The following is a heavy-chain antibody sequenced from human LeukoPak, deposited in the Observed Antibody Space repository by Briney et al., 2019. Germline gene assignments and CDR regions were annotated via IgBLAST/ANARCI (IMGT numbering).Heavy chain of an antibody. V-gene: IGHV4-34*01. CDR2: VNYGGST. D-gene: IGHD3-10*01. Sequence: PSETLSLTCAVNGGSFSGYFWSWIRQPPGKGLEWMGEVNYGGSTNYNPSLESRLTISVDTSKKQFSLKLSSVTAADTAVYYCARGIRITMVRGVISVRFDPWGQGTLVTVSS. CDR1: GGSFSGYF. CDR3: ARGIRITMVRGVISVRFDP. J-gene: IGHJ5*02.